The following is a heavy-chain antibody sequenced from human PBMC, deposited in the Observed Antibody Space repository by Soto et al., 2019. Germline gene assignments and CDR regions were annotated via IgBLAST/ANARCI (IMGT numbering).Heavy chain of an antibody. CDR1: GFTFSTYD. D-gene: IGHD2-8*01. Sequence: GGSLRLSCAASGFTFSTYDMSWVRQAPGKGLEWVSSLRDSSSNTYYADSVKGRFTISRDNSKNTLYLQMDSLRAEDTALYYCAKDRRTTGVCDFDYWGQGILVTVSS. CDR2: LRDSSSNT. CDR3: AKDRRTTGVCDFDY. V-gene: IGHV3-23*01. J-gene: IGHJ4*02.